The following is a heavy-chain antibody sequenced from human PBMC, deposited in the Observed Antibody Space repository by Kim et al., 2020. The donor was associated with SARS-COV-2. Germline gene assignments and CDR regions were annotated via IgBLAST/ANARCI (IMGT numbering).Heavy chain of an antibody. Sequence: GGSLRLSCAASGFTFSSYWMSWVRQAPGKGLEWVANIKQDGSEKYYVDSVKGRFTISRDNAKNSLYLQMNSLRAEDTAVYYCARDSLRYYDILTGYYSYYYYYGMDVWGQGTTVTVSS. D-gene: IGHD3-9*01. V-gene: IGHV3-7*03. CDR2: IKQDGSEK. CDR1: GFTFSSYW. CDR3: ARDSLRYYDILTGYYSYYYYYGMDV. J-gene: IGHJ6*02.